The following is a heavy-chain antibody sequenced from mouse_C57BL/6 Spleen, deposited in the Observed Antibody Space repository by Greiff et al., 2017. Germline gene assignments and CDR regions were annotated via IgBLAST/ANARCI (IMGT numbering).Heavy chain of an antibody. CDR1: GYTFTSYW. CDR2: IDPSDSYT. D-gene: IGHD1-1*01. CDR3: ARSRYYDGPHFDY. V-gene: IGHV1-69*01. Sequence: QVQLQQPGAELVMPGASVKLSCKASGYTFTSYWMHWVKQRPGQGLEWIGEIDPSDSYTNYNQKFKGKSTLTVDKSSSTAYMQLSSLTSEDSAVYYCARSRYYDGPHFDYWGQGTTLTVSS. J-gene: IGHJ2*01.